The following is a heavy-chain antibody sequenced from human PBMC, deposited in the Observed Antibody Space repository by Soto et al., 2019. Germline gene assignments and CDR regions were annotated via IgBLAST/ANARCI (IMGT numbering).Heavy chain of an antibody. V-gene: IGHV3-48*03. CDR1: GFTFSSYE. D-gene: IGHD5-18*01. CDR3: ARDMHTAMVDYYYGMDV. Sequence: GGSLRLSCAASGFTFSSYEMNWVRQAPGKGLEWVSYISSSGSTIYYADSVKGRFTISRDNAKNSLYLQMNSLRAEDTAVYYCARDMHTAMVDYYYGMDVWGQGTTATVYS. CDR2: ISSSGSTI. J-gene: IGHJ6*02.